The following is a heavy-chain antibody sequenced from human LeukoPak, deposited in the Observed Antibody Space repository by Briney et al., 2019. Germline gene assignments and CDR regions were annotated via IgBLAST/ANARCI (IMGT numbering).Heavy chain of an antibody. CDR1: GGSFSGYY. CDR2: INHSGST. Sequence: SETLSLTCAVYGGSFSGYYWSWLRQPPGKGLEWIGEINHSGSTNYNPSLKSRVTISVDTSKNQFSLKLSSVTAADTAVYYCARVGREEDYDILTGYYKDYYMDVWGKGTTVTVSS. V-gene: IGHV4-34*01. D-gene: IGHD3-9*01. J-gene: IGHJ6*03. CDR3: ARVGREEDYDILTGYYKDYYMDV.